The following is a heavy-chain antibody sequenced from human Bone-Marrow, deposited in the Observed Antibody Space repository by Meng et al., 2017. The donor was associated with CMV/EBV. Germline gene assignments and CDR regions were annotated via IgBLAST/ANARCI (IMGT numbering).Heavy chain of an antibody. J-gene: IGHJ4*02. D-gene: IGHD6-19*01. Sequence: GESLKISCAASGFTFSDYYMSWIRQAPEKGLEWVSYISSSGSTIYYADSVKGRFTISRDNAKNSLYLQMNSLRAEDTAVYYCARDGWSSSGWYDYWGQGTLVTVSS. CDR3: ARDGWSSSGWYDY. CDR1: GFTFSDYY. V-gene: IGHV3-11*04. CDR2: ISSSGSTI.